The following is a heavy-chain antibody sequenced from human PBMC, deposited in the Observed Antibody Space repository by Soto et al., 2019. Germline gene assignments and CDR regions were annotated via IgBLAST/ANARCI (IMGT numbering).Heavy chain of an antibody. Sequence: SETLSLTCTVSGGSMTSYYWTWIRQPAGKGLEWIGRVYSSGGTHYNPSLKSRVTISLGTSKNQFSLRLLSVTDADTAVYFCARGQRFSDWFDPWGQGTLVTVSS. D-gene: IGHD3-3*01. J-gene: IGHJ5*02. CDR1: GGSMTSYY. CDR3: ARGQRFSDWFDP. CDR2: VYSSGGT. V-gene: IGHV4-4*07.